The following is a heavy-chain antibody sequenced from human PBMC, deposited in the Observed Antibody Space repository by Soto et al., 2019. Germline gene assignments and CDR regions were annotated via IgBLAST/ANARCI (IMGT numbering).Heavy chain of an antibody. D-gene: IGHD1-20*01. CDR3: AGGTPIISGTTGGY. J-gene: IGHJ4*02. CDR1: GITLSNYA. V-gene: IGHV3-30*04. CDR2: ISSDGKNK. Sequence: QVQLVESGGGVVQPGTSLRLSCEGSGITLSNYAMHWVRQVPGKGLEWVAVISSDGKNKYYADSVKGRFSISRDTSKNAMYLQVNSLRSEDTAVYYCAGGTPIISGTTGGYWGQGTLVTVSS.